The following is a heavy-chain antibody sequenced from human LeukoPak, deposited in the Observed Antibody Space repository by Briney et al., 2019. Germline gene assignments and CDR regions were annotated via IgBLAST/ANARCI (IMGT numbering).Heavy chain of an antibody. V-gene: IGHV3-13*01. D-gene: IGHD1-26*01. CDR2: IGTAGDT. CDR3: ARGGGLSGSYYWGIDY. Sequence: GGSLRLSCAASGFTFSSYDMHWVRQATGKGLGWVSAIGTAGDTYYPGSVKGRFTISRENAKNSLYLQMNSLRAGDTAVYYCARGGGLSGSYYWGIDYWGQGTLVTVSS. J-gene: IGHJ4*02. CDR1: GFTFSSYD.